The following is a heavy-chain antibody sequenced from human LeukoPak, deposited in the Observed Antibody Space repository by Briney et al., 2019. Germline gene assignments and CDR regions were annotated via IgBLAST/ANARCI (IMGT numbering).Heavy chain of an antibody. CDR3: ARGTLYSGWSYYFDS. D-gene: IGHD6-19*01. J-gene: IGHJ4*02. CDR1: GYSISSGYY. CDR2: IYHTGST. V-gene: IGHV4-38-2*02. Sequence: SETLSLTCTVSGYSISSGYYGGWIRQPPGKGLEWIGSIYHTGSTYYNPSLKSRVTISVDTSKNQFSLTLSSVTAADTAMYYCARGTLYSGWSYYFDSWGQGTLVTVSS.